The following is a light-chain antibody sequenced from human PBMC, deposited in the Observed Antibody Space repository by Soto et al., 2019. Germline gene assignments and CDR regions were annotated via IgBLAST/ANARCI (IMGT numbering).Light chain of an antibody. CDR1: QSAGNF. V-gene: IGKV3D-15*01. CDR2: YIS. Sequence: QSSATGPGSMAKEPSRSCRASQSAGNFLAWYQQKPGQAPRLLIYYISTRATGIPARFSGSGSGPEFTLTLNSRRSEDPAAYYCEQHNQWPNAFGQGTRLEIK. CDR3: EQHNQWPNA. J-gene: IGKJ5*01.